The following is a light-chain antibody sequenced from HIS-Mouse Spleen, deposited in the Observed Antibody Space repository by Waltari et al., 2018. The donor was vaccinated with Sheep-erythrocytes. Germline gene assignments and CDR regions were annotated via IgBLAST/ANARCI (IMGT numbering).Light chain of an antibody. CDR3: SSYTSSSTWV. CDR2: DVS. J-gene: IGLJ3*02. V-gene: IGLV2-14*03. CDR1: SSDVGGYNY. Sequence: QSALTQPASVSGSPGQSITISCTGTSSDVGGYNYVSWYQQHPGKAPKLMIYDVSNRPSGVPTRFSGSKSGNTASLTISGLQAEDEADYYCSSYTSSSTWVFGGGTKLTVL.